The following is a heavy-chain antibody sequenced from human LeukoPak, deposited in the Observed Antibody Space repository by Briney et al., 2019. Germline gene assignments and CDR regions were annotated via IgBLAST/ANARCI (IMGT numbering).Heavy chain of an antibody. D-gene: IGHD3-22*01. CDR3: ARQGILVGGYSSSDAFDI. Sequence: SETLSLTCTVSGGSISSSSYYWGWIRQPPGKGLEWIGSIYHSGSTYYNPSLKSRVTISVDTSKNQFSLKLSSVTAADTAVYYCARQGILVGGYSSSDAFDIWGQGTMVTVSS. CDR2: IYHSGST. V-gene: IGHV4-39*01. J-gene: IGHJ3*02. CDR1: GGSISSSSYY.